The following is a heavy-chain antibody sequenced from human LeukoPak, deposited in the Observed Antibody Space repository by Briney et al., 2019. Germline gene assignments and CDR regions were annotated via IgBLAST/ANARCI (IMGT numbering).Heavy chain of an antibody. CDR2: FDPEDGET. V-gene: IGHV1-24*01. D-gene: IGHD1-1*01. CDR1: GYTLTEFS. Sequence: GASVKVSCKVSGYTLTEFSITWVRQLPGKGLEGRGGFDPEDGETIYAQKFQGRVTMTEDTSTDTAYMELSSLRSEDTAVYYCAGLKRPGTTRGIPPWGQGTLVTVSS. CDR3: AGLKRPGTTRGIPP. J-gene: IGHJ5*02.